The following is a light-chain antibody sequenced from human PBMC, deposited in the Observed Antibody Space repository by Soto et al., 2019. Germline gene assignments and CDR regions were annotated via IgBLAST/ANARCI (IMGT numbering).Light chain of an antibody. J-gene: IGKJ2*01. CDR3: QQYYSSLT. CDR2: WAS. CDR1: QTVFHSSYNKDF. V-gene: IGKV4-1*01. Sequence: DIVMTQSPVSLSVSLGERATINCKSSQTVFHSSYNKDFLAWYQQKPGQPPKLLFYWASTRESGVPARFSGGRSGTDFSLTISSLQAEDVAVYYCQQYYSSLTFGQGTKLEIK.